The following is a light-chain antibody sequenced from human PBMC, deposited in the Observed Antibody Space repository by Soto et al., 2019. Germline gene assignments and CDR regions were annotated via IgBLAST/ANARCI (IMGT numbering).Light chain of an antibody. Sequence: EIVFTQSPGTLSLSPGQRAALSCRASQSVSSNFLAWYQQKPGQAPRLLIFDASNRATGIPDRFSGSGSGTDFTLTISRLEPEDFAVYYCQQYGSSPRTFGQGTKVDTK. CDR3: QQYGSSPRT. CDR2: DAS. J-gene: IGKJ1*01. CDR1: QSVSSNF. V-gene: IGKV3-20*01.